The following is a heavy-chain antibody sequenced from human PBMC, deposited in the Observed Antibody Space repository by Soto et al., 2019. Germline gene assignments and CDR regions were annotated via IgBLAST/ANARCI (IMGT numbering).Heavy chain of an antibody. J-gene: IGHJ6*03. Sequence: EVQLVESGGGLVQPGRSLRLSCAASGFSFDEYAIHWVRQAPGKGLQWVAGFYWNSGRIGYADSVKGRFTISRDYAKNSLYLQMDSLRPEDTALYYCAKGGPYYSYNVDVWGKGTTVTVSS. CDR2: FYWNSGRI. CDR3: AKGGPYYSYNVDV. CDR1: GFSFDEYA. V-gene: IGHV3-9*01.